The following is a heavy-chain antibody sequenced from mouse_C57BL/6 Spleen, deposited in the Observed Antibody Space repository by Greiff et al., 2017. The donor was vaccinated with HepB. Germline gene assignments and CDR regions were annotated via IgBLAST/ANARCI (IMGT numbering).Heavy chain of an antibody. CDR3: ARKDYDGDWYFDV. CDR1: GFTFSSYA. D-gene: IGHD2-4*01. J-gene: IGHJ1*03. Sequence: EVQRVESGGGLVKPGGSLKLSCAASGFTFSSYAMSWVRQTPEKRLEWVATISDGGSYTYYPDNVKGRFTISRDNAKNNLYLQMSHLKSEDTAMYYCARKDYDGDWYFDVWGTGTTVTVSS. CDR2: ISDGGSYT. V-gene: IGHV5-4*01.